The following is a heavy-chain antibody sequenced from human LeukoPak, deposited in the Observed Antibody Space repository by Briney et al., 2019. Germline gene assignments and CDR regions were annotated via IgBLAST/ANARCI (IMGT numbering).Heavy chain of an antibody. CDR1: GGSFSDYY. Sequence: PSETLSLTCAVYGGSFSDYYWTWIRQTPGKGLEWIGEMSPSGSSNYNPSLKSRVTIPVDTSKNQFSLKLRSVTAADTAVYYCARGRQDVNMILVVMAGVSYYLDVWSKGTTVTVS. CDR2: MSPSGSS. V-gene: IGHV4-34*01. J-gene: IGHJ6*03. CDR3: ARGRQDVNMILVVMAGVSYYLDV. D-gene: IGHD3-22*01.